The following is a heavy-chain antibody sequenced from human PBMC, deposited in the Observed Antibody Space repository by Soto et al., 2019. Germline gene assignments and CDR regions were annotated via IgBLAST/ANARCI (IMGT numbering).Heavy chain of an antibody. V-gene: IGHV3-30-3*01. CDR1: GFTFSSYA. CDR2: ISYDGSNK. D-gene: IGHD3-22*01. J-gene: IGHJ6*02. CDR3: ARDINAGYYDSSGYYDYYYYYSGMDV. Sequence: GGSLRLSCAASGFTFSSYAMHWVRQAPGKGLEWVAVISYDGSNKYYADSVKGRFTISRDNSKNTLYLQMNSLRAEDTAVYYCARDINAGYYDSSGYYDYYYYYSGMDVWGQGTTVTVSS.